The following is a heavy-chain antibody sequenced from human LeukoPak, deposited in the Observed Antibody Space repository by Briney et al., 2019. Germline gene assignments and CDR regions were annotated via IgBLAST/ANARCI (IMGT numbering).Heavy chain of an antibody. J-gene: IGHJ6*02. CDR1: GYSFTSYW. V-gene: IGHV5-51*01. CDR2: LYPGDSDT. D-gene: IGHD3-22*01. Sequence: KFGESLKISCKGSGYSFTSYWIGGMRQMTGKGLEWMGILYPGDSDTRYSPSFQGQVTISADKSISTAYLQWSSLKASDTAMYYCARHVGYYDSSGYYYGYYYYGMDVWGQGTTVTVSS. CDR3: ARHVGYYDSSGYYYGYYYYGMDV.